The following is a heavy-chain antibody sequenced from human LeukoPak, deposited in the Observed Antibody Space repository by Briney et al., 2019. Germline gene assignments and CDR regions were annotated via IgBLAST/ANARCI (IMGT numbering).Heavy chain of an antibody. CDR3: ARGVLRYFEFDY. Sequence: SVKVSCKASGGTFSSYAISWVRQAPGQGLEWVGGIIPIFGTANYAQKFQGRVTITADESTSTAYMELSSLRSEDTAVYYCARGVLRYFEFDYWGQGTLVTVSS. V-gene: IGHV1-69*13. J-gene: IGHJ4*02. D-gene: IGHD3-9*01. CDR1: GGTFSSYA. CDR2: IIPIFGTA.